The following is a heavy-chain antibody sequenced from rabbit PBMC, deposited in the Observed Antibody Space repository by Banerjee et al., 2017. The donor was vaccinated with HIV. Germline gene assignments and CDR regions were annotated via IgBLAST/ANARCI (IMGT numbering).Heavy chain of an antibody. Sequence: QEQLVESGGGLVQPGGSLKLSCKASGFDFSSYGVSWVRQAPGKGLEWIGRHYAGTGSTDYASWVNGRFTISSDNAQNTVDLQMNSLTAADTATYFCARGSAYAGAGYALWGPGTLVTDS. V-gene: IGHV1S47*01. CDR3: ARGSAYAGAGYAL. CDR1: GFDFSSYG. D-gene: IGHD4-2*01. CDR2: HYAGTGST. J-gene: IGHJ6*01.